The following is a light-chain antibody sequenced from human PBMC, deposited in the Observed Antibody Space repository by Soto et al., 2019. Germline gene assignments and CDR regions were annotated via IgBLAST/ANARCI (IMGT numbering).Light chain of an antibody. J-gene: IGLJ3*02. Sequence: HSALTQPASVSGSPGQSITISCTGTSSDVGGYNYVSWYQQHPGKAPKLMIYEVSNRPSGVSNRFSGSKSGNTASLTISGLQAEDEADYHCSSYTSSSTTVFGGGTKLTVL. CDR1: SSDVGGYNY. CDR2: EVS. CDR3: SSYTSSSTTV. V-gene: IGLV2-14*01.